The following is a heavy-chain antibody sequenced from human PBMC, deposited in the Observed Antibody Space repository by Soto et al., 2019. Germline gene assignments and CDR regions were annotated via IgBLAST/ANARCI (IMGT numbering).Heavy chain of an antibody. Sequence: GGSLRLSCAASGFTFSTYGMHWVRQAPGKGLEWLAVISNNGINKYYADSVKGRFTISRDNSKDTLFLQMNSLRGEDTAIYYCARVIRADSTSSNFYYYSGLDVWGQGTTVTVS. CDR2: ISNNGINK. CDR1: GFTFSTYG. V-gene: IGHV3-30*03. CDR3: ARVIRADSTSSNFYYYSGLDV. D-gene: IGHD6-6*01. J-gene: IGHJ6*02.